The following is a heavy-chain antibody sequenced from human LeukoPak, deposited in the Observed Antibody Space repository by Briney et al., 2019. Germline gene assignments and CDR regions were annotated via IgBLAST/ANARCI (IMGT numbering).Heavy chain of an antibody. J-gene: IGHJ4*02. Sequence: GGSLRLPCAASGFTFSSYSMNWVRQAPGKGLEWVSSISSSSSYIYYADSVKGRFTISRDNAKNSLYLQMNSLRAEDTAVYYCARDPQGGYSGYDFDYWGQGTLVTVSS. CDR1: GFTFSSYS. CDR3: ARDPQGGYSGYDFDY. V-gene: IGHV3-21*01. D-gene: IGHD5-12*01. CDR2: ISSSSSYI.